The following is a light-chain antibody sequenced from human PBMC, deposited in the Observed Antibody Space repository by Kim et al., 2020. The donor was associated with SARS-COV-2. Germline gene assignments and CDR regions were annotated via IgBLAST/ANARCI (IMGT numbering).Light chain of an antibody. CDR3: QQYDNLPRT. CDR2: DAS. V-gene: IGKV1-33*01. J-gene: IGKJ4*01. Sequence: ASVGDRVTITCQASQDITNYLSWWQQKPGKAPNLLVYDASTLQSGVPSRFGGGGLGTHFTFTITSLQPEDIATYYCQQYDNLPRTFGRGTKVDIK. CDR1: QDITNY.